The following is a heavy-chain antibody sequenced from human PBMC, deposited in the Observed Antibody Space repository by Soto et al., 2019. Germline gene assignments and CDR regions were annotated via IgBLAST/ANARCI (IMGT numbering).Heavy chain of an antibody. V-gene: IGHV3-30*18. D-gene: IGHD6-13*01. CDR2: ISYDGSNK. CDR3: AKVAFQGRSSWYFCDY. CDR1: VFTFISYG. Sequence: GTLRLSCTASVFTFISYGMHWVRQAPGTGLEWVAVISYDGSNKYYADSVKGRFTISRDNSKNTLYLQMNSLRAEDTAVYYCAKVAFQGRSSWYFCDYWGQGTLVTVSS. J-gene: IGHJ4*02.